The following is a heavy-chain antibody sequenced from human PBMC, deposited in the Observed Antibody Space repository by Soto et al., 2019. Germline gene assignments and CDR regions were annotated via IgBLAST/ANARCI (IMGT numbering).Heavy chain of an antibody. CDR3: ARDRIAAAGYYFDY. CDR1: GYTFTGYY. CDR2: INPNSGGT. V-gene: IGHV1-2*02. Sequence: ASVKVSCKASGYTFTGYYMHWVRQAPGQGLEWMGWINPNSGGTNYAQKFRGRVTMTRDTSISTAYMELSRLRSDDTAVYYCARDRIAAAGYYFDYWGQGTLVTVSS. D-gene: IGHD6-13*01. J-gene: IGHJ4*02.